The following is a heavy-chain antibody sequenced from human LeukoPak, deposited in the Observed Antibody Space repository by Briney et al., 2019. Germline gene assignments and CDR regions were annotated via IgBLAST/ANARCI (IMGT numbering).Heavy chain of an antibody. CDR1: GFTFSSYA. V-gene: IGHV3-23*01. D-gene: IGHD6-13*01. J-gene: IGHJ4*02. CDR2: INNSGGST. Sequence: GGSLRLSCAASGFTFSSYAMNWVRQAPGKGLAWVSGINNSGGSTYYADSVKGRFTISRDNSKNTLYLQMNSLRAEDTAVYYCARDQGASSWRYYFDYWGQGTLVTVSS. CDR3: ARDQGASSWRYYFDY.